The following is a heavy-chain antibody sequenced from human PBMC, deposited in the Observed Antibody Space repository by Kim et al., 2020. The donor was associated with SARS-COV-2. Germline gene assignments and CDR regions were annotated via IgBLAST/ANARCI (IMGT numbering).Heavy chain of an antibody. Sequence: GGSLRLSCTASGFTFGDYAMSWFRQAPGKGLEWVGFIRSKAYGGTTEYAASVKGRFTISRDDSKSIAYLQMNSLKTEDTAVYYCTRDGLTLSRWSGYSLLFDYWGQGTLVTVSS. D-gene: IGHD3-3*01. V-gene: IGHV3-49*03. J-gene: IGHJ4*02. CDR2: IRSKAYGGTT. CDR1: GFTFGDYA. CDR3: TRDGLTLSRWSGYSLLFDY.